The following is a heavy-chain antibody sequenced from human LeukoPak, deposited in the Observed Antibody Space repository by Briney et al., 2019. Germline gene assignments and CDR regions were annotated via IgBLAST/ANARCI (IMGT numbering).Heavy chain of an antibody. CDR1: GFTVGSYE. CDR3: ARESSGNYYDGFDY. D-gene: IGHD1-26*01. V-gene: IGHV3-48*03. J-gene: IGHJ4*02. Sequence: GGSLRLSCAASGFTVGSYEMNWVRQAPGKGLEWVSYISSSGSTIYYADSVKGRFTISRDSAKNSLYLQMSSLRAEDTAVYYCARESSGNYYDGFDYWGQGTLVTVSS. CDR2: ISSSGSTI.